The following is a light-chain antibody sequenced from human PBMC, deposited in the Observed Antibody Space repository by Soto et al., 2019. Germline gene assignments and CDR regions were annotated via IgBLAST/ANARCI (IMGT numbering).Light chain of an antibody. CDR1: SSDFGVYHS. CDR2: DVS. J-gene: IGLJ1*01. V-gene: IGLV2-14*03. CDR3: SSYTSSSSYV. Sequence: QSVLTQPASVSGSPGQSITISCTGTSSDFGVYHSVSWYQHYPGKTPKLMIHDVSNRPSGVSNRFSGSKSGNTASLTISGLQAEDGADYYCSSYTSSSSYVFGSGTKLTVL.